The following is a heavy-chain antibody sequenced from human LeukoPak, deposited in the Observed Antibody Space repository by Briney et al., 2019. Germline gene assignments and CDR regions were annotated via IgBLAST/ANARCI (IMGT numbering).Heavy chain of an antibody. CDR1: GFTFDDYA. J-gene: IGHJ4*02. CDR2: ISWNSVGI. CDR3: AKDDYYDSSGYVDY. Sequence: GRSLRLSCAASGFTFDDYAMYWVRQAPGKGLEWVSGISWNSVGIGYADSVKGRFTISRDNSKNTLYLQMNSLRAEDTAVYYCAKDDYYDSSGYVDYWGQGTLVTVSS. V-gene: IGHV3-9*01. D-gene: IGHD3-22*01.